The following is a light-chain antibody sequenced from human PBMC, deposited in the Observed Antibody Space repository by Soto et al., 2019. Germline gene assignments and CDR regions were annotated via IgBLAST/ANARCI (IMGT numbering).Light chain of an antibody. V-gene: IGKV3-15*01. CDR2: GAS. CDR3: QQYNSWPLT. J-gene: IGKJ4*01. Sequence: EIVMTQSPATLSVSPGEGATLSCKASQSVSSKVAWYQQKPGQAPRLLIYGASIRATAIPGRFSGSGFGTDFTLTISSLQSEDLAVYYCQQYNSWPLTFGGGTKVEIK. CDR1: QSVSSK.